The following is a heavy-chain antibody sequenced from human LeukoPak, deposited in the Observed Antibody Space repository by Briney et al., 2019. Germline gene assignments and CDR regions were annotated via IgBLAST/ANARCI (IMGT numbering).Heavy chain of an antibody. J-gene: IGHJ5*02. Sequence: NRGESLRISCKGSGYSFGIYWISWVRQLPGKGLEWMGRIDPTNSYTNYSPSFQGHVAVSVDKSISTVYLQWNSLKPSDSAMYYCAREGQQLVPWFDPWGQGTLVTVSS. CDR2: IDPTNSYT. CDR3: AREGQQLVPWFDP. V-gene: IGHV5-10-1*01. CDR1: GYSFGIYW. D-gene: IGHD6-13*01.